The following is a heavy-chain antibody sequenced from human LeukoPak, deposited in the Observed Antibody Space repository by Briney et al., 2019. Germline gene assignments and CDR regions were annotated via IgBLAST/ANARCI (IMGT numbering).Heavy chain of an antibody. CDR2: ISSSSSYI. D-gene: IGHD2-21*02. CDR1: GFTFSSYS. Sequence: GGSLRLSCAASGFTFSSYSMNWVRQAPGKGLEWVSSISSSSSYIYYADSVKGRFTIPRDNAKNSLYLQMNSLRAEDTAVYYCARGRPTPSGIVVVTPTFDYWGQGTLVTVSS. CDR3: ARGRPTPSGIVVVTPTFDY. V-gene: IGHV3-21*01. J-gene: IGHJ4*02.